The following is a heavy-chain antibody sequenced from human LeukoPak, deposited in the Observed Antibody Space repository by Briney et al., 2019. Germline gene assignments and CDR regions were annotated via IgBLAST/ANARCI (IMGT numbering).Heavy chain of an antibody. D-gene: IGHD3-3*01. CDR1: GFTFSSYV. CDR3: ARDRVYYDFWSGYYTPLYYYYGMDV. Sequence: GGSLRLSCAASGFTFSSYVMSWVRQAPGKGLEWVAVISYDGSNKYYADSVKGRFTISRDNSKNTLYLQMNSLRAEDTAVYYCARDRVYYDFWSGYYTPLYYYYGMDVWGQGTTVTVSS. CDR2: ISYDGSNK. J-gene: IGHJ6*02. V-gene: IGHV3-30*03.